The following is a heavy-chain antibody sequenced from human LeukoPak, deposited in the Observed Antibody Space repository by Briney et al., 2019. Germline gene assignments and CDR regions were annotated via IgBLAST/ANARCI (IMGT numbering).Heavy chain of an antibody. Sequence: ASVKVSCKASGYTFSSYALHWVRQAPGQGLEWLGWINTNTGDPTYAQDFTGRFVLSLDTSVTTAYLQISSLKAEDTAVYYCAREAQIYYDYWGQGALVTVAS. CDR3: AREAQIYYDY. CDR2: INTNTGDP. CDR1: GYTFSSYA. J-gene: IGHJ4*02. V-gene: IGHV7-4-1*02.